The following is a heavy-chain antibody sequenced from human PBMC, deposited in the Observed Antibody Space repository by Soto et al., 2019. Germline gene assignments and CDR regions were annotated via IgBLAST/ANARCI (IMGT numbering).Heavy chain of an antibody. CDR3: ARDYYDSSGLYYFDY. J-gene: IGHJ4*02. V-gene: IGHV1-18*04. D-gene: IGHD3-22*01. Sequence: ASVKVSCKASGYTFTTYGINWVRQAPGQGLEWMGWISVYNGNTNYAQKLQGRVTMTTDTSTSTAYMELRSLRFDDTAVYYCARDYYDSSGLYYFDYWGQGTLVTVSS. CDR1: GYTFTTYG. CDR2: ISVYNGNT.